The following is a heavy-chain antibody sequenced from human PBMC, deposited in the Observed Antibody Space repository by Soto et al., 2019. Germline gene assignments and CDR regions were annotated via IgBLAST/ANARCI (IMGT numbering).Heavy chain of an antibody. Sequence: SLTCAVYGGSFSGYYWSWIRQPPGKGLEWIGEINHSGSTNYNPSLKSRVTISVDTSKNQFSLKLSSVTAADTAVYYCARGGLLWFGEVNWFDPWGQGTLVTVSS. CDR1: GGSFSGYY. CDR2: INHSGST. D-gene: IGHD3-10*01. J-gene: IGHJ5*02. CDR3: ARGGLLWFGEVNWFDP. V-gene: IGHV4-34*01.